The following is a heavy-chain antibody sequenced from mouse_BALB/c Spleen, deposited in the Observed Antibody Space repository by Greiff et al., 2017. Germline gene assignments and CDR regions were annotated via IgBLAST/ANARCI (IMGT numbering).Heavy chain of an antibody. D-gene: IGHD2-10*02. CDR1: GYTFTDYA. CDR3: ARREYGNYVLAY. J-gene: IGHJ3*01. Sequence: VQLQESGAELAKPGASVKMSCKASGYTFTDYAMHWVKQSHAKSLEWIGVISTYYGDASYNQKFKGKATMTVDKSSSTAYMELARLTSEDSAIYYCARREYGNYVLAYWGQGTLVTVSA. CDR2: ISTYYGDA. V-gene: IGHV1S137*01.